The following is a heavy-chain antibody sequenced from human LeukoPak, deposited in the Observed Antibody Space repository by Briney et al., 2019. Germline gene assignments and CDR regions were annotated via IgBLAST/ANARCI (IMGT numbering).Heavy chain of an antibody. CDR2: INPNSGGT. CDR3: ARAVTYYYYMDV. J-gene: IGHJ6*03. V-gene: IGHV1-2*02. CDR1: GYTFSGYY. Sequence: ASVKVSCKTSGYTFSGYYIHWVRQAPGQGLEWMGWINPNSGGTNYAQKFQGRVTMTRDTSISTAYMELSRLRSDDTAVYYCARAVTYYYYMDVWGKGTTVTISS. D-gene: IGHD2-21*02.